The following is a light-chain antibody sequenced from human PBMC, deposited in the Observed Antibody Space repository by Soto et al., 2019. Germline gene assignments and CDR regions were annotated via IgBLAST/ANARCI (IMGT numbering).Light chain of an antibody. CDR1: QSITNW. J-gene: IGKJ3*01. V-gene: IGKV1-5*03. CDR2: KAS. Sequence: DIQMTQSPSTLSASVGDRVTITCRASQSITNWLAWYQQKPGKAPKVLIYKASSLETGVPSRFSGSGSGTEFTLTISSLQPDDYATYYCQQYNSYPGTFGPGTKVDIK. CDR3: QQYNSYPGT.